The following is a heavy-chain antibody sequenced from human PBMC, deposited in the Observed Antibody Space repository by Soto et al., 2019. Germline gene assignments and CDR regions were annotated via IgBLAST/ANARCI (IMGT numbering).Heavy chain of an antibody. CDR2: INAGNGNT. D-gene: IGHD1-1*01. CDR3: AREQQLDTGNFDY. CDR1: RYTFTNYA. Sequence: GASVKDSCNASRYTFTNYAIHWVRQAPGQRLEWMGWINAGNGNTKYSQKFQDRVTITRDTSASTVYMALSSLRFEDTAVYYCAREQQLDTGNFDYWGQGTLVTVSS. J-gene: IGHJ4*02. V-gene: IGHV1-3*01.